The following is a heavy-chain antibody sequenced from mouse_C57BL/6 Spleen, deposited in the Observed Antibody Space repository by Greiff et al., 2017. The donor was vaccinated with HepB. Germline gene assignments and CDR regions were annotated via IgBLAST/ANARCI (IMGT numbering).Heavy chain of an antibody. Sequence: QVQLQQPGAELVMPGASVKLSCKASGYTFTSYWMHWVKQRPGQGLEWIGEIDPSDSYTNYNQKFKGKSTLTVDKSSSTAYMQLSSLTSEDSAVYYCARFLHYYGSSYNYAMDYWGQGTSVTVSS. CDR1: GYTFTSYW. D-gene: IGHD1-1*01. J-gene: IGHJ4*01. CDR3: ARFLHYYGSSYNYAMDY. V-gene: IGHV1-69*01. CDR2: IDPSDSYT.